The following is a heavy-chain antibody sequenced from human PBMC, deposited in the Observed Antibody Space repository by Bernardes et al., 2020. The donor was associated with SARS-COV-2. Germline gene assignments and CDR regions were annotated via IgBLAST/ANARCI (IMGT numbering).Heavy chain of an antibody. CDR1: GFILNNYW. CDR2: MNEDGRTI. V-gene: IGHV3-74*01. J-gene: IGHJ4*02. Sequence: GGSLRLSCAASGFILNNYWMHWVRQAPGKGLVWVSRMNEDGRTINYADSVKGRFTISRDTAKNTLYLQMNTLRVEDTAVYYCVNDFGGPSDYWGQGNLVTVSS. CDR3: VNDFGGPSDY. D-gene: IGHD3-16*01.